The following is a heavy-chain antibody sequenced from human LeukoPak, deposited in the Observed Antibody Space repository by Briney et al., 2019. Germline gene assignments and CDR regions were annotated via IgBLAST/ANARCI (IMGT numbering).Heavy chain of an antibody. J-gene: IGHJ4*02. CDR3: ARGPNFGDYVDFLDS. CDR1: GFSFGSHW. Sequence: PGGSLRLSCAASGFSFGSHWMTWVRLAPGKGLEWVANIKQRGSQKYYVDSVKGRFTISRDDAKSTLFLQMNNVRAEDSALYYCARGPNFGDYVDFLDSWGQGTLVTVSS. V-gene: IGHV3-7*01. D-gene: IGHD4-17*01. CDR2: IKQRGSQK.